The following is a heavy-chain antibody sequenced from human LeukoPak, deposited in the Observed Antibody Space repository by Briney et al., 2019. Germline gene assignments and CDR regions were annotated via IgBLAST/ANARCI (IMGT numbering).Heavy chain of an antibody. Sequence: GGSLRLSCAASGFTFSSYSMNWVRQAPGKGLEWVSSISSSSSYIYYADSVKGRFTISRDNAKNSLYLQMNSLRAEDTAVYYCARLLGQSTIYDLWGQGTLVTVSS. CDR3: ARLLGQSTIYDL. V-gene: IGHV3-21*01. CDR2: ISSSSSYI. D-gene: IGHD5/OR15-5a*01. CDR1: GFTFSSYS. J-gene: IGHJ5*02.